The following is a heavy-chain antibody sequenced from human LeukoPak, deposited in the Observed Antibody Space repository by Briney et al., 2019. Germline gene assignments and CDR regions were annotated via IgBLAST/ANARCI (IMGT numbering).Heavy chain of an antibody. D-gene: IGHD6-19*01. CDR3: ARRGSSGWYGPSFDY. CDR2: INHSGST. Sequence: SETLSLTCAVYGGPFSGYYWSWIRQPPGKGLEWIGEINHSGSTNYNPSLKSRVTISVDTSKNQFSLKLSSVTAADTAVYYCARRGSSGWYGPSFDYWGQGTLVTVSS. J-gene: IGHJ4*02. CDR1: GGPFSGYY. V-gene: IGHV4-34*01.